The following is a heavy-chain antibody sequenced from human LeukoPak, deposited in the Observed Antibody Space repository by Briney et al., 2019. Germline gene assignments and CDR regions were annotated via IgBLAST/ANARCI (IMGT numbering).Heavy chain of an antibody. CDR2: ISYDGIHK. D-gene: IGHD3-10*01. V-gene: IGHV3-30*04. CDR1: GFTFSRYA. CDR3: TRGGGEFDP. Sequence: GGSLRLSCAASGFTFSRYAMHWVRQAPDKGLEWVAIISYDGIHKYYADSVKGRFTISRDNAKKSMYLQMNSLRVDDTATYYCTRGGGEFDPWGQGTRVTVSS. J-gene: IGHJ5*02.